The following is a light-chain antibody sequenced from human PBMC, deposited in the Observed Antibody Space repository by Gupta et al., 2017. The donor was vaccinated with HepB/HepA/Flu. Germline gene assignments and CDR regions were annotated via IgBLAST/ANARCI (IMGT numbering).Light chain of an antibody. CDR2: GAS. V-gene: IGKV3-15*01. CDR3: QQYKNWPPIT. Sequence: EIVTTPSPSTLSVSPGERATLSCRASQRVSSKLDWYQQKPGQAPRLLIYGASTRDTGIPARFSGSGAGTQLTLTISSRQSEDFADYYCQQYKNWPPITFGQGTQVEIK. CDR1: QRVSSK. J-gene: IGKJ5*01.